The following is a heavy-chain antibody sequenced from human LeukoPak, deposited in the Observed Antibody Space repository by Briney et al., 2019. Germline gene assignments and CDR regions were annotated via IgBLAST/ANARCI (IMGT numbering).Heavy chain of an antibody. CDR2: IYYSGST. CDR1: GGSISSYY. V-gene: IGHV4-59*01. J-gene: IGHJ6*03. Sequence: SETLSLTCTVSGGSISSYYWSWIRQPPGKGLEWIGYIYYSGSTNYNPSLKSRVTISVDTSKNQFSLKLSSVTAADTAVYYCARDHYWNDVNYYYYMDVWGKGTTVTVSS. CDR3: ARDHYWNDVNYYYYMDV. D-gene: IGHD1-1*01.